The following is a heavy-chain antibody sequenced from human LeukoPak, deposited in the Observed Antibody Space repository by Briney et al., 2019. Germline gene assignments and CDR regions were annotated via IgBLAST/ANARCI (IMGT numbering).Heavy chain of an antibody. Sequence: GGSLRLSCAASGFTFSGYGMSWVRQAPGKGLEGVADIKQDGREKYYVDSVKGRFTISRDNAKNTLYLQMNSLRAEDTAVYYCARVGAVAQPFHHWGQGPLVPVSS. D-gene: IGHD6-19*01. CDR2: IKQDGREK. CDR3: ARVGAVAQPFHH. V-gene: IGHV3-7*01. J-gene: IGHJ4*02. CDR1: GFTFSGYG.